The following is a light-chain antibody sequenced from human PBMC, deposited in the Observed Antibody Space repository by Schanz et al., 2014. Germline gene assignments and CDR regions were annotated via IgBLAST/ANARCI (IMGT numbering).Light chain of an antibody. CDR2: EVS. V-gene: IGLV2-8*01. CDR3: SSYTSSSTLVV. CDR1: SSDVGNYNF. J-gene: IGLJ2*01. Sequence: QSALTQPPSASGSTGQSVTISCTGTSSDVGNYNFVSWYQQHPGKAPKVMIYEVSKRPSGVPDRFSGSKSGSTASLTVSGLQAEDEADYYCSSYTSSSTLVVFGGGTKLTVL.